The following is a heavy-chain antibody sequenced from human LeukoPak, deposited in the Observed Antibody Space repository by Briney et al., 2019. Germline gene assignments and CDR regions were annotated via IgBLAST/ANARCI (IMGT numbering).Heavy chain of an antibody. J-gene: IGHJ4*02. V-gene: IGHV4-31*03. D-gene: IGHD3-9*01. CDR1: GVSISSGGYY. CDR3: ARGKGYDILTGYYSPPLDY. Sequence: PSETLSLTCTVSGVSISSGGYYWSWIRQHPGKGLEWIGYIYYSGSTYYNPSLKSRVTISVDTSKNQFSLKLSSVTAADTAVYYCARGKGYDILTGYYSPPLDYWGQGTLVTVSS. CDR2: IYYSGST.